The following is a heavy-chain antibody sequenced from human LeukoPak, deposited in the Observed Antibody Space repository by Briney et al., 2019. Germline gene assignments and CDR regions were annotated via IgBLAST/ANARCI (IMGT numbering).Heavy chain of an antibody. V-gene: IGHV4-59*08. Sequence: SETLSLTCTVSGGSISSDYWQWIRQPPGKGLEWIGYIYNSGSNNYNPSLKSRVTISIDTSKNQFSLKLTSVTAADTAVYYCATRGYWGQGTLVTVSS. CDR3: ATRGY. D-gene: IGHD3-10*01. CDR2: IYNSGSN. J-gene: IGHJ4*02. CDR1: GGSISSDY.